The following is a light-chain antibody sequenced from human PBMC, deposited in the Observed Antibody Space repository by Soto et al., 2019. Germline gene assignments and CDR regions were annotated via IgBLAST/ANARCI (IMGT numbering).Light chain of an antibody. CDR2: DAS. CDR1: QTVRNNY. Sequence: EFVLTQSPGTLSLSPGERATLSCRASQTVRNNYLAWYQQKPGQAPRLLIYDASSRATGIPDRFSGGGSGTDFTLTISRLEPEDFAVYYCQQYNNWPYTFGQGTKLEI. J-gene: IGKJ2*01. CDR3: QQYNNWPYT. V-gene: IGKV3-20*01.